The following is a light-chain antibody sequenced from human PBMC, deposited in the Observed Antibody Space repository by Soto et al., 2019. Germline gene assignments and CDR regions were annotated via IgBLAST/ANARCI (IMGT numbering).Light chain of an antibody. J-gene: IGKJ2*01. Sequence: DIQMTQSPSSLSASVGDRGTLTCRASQSISSYLNWYQLKPGRPPKLLIYFASSLQAGVPARFSGAGSETVFTLTITDLPPEDFTSYFCLQTDSVPYTFGQGT. CDR3: LQTDSVPYT. CDR2: FAS. CDR1: QSISSY. V-gene: IGKV1-39*01.